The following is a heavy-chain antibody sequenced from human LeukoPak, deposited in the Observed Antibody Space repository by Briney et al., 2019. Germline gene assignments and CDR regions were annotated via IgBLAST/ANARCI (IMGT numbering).Heavy chain of an antibody. D-gene: IGHD2-21*02. V-gene: IGHV3-30*02. Sequence: PGGSLRLSCTASGFTFGDYAMSWFRQAPGKGLEWVAFIRYDGSDKYYADSVKGRFTISRDNSKNTLYLQMNSLRTEDTAVYYCAKGDTSWGQGTLVTVSS. CDR3: AKGDTS. CDR2: IRYDGSDK. J-gene: IGHJ5*02. CDR1: GFTFGDYA.